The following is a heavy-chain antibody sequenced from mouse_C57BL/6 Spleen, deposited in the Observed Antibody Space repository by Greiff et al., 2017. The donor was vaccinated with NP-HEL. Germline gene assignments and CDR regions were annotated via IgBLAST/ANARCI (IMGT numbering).Heavy chain of an antibody. D-gene: IGHD1-1*01. V-gene: IGHV1-5*01. CDR3: TITTVVATPFDY. CDR1: GYTFTSYW. Sequence: VQLKQSGTVLARPGASVKMSCKTSGYTFTSYWMHWVKQRPGQGLEWIGAIYPGNSDTSYNQKFKGKAKLTAVTSASTAYMELSSLTNEDSAVYYCTITTVVATPFDYWGQGTTLTVSS. J-gene: IGHJ2*01. CDR2: IYPGNSDT.